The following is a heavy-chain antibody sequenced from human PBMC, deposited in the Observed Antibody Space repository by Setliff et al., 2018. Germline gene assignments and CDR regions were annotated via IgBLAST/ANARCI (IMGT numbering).Heavy chain of an antibody. CDR2: IYHSGST. J-gene: IGHJ4*02. CDR1: GYFISSGYY. Sequence: PSETLSLTCTDSGYFISSGYYWGWIRQPPGKGLEWIGSIYHSGSTYYNPSLKSRVTISVDTSKNQVSLKLSSVTAADTAVYYCARENILTGYPTIDYWGQGTLVTVSS. V-gene: IGHV4-38-2*02. CDR3: ARENILTGYPTIDY. D-gene: IGHD3-9*01.